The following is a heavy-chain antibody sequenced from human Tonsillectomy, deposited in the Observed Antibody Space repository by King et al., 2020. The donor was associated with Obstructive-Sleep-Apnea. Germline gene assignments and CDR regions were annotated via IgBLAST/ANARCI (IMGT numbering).Heavy chain of an antibody. CDR3: ARAGSGHYDYNWGSYRYTEFDH. Sequence: VTLKESGPALVKPTQTLTLTCSFSGFSLNISAMFVTWVRQPPGKALEWLSPIDWKDYKYYSTSLKTRLTISKDTAKNQVVLTMTNMDTVDTATYYCARAGSGHYDYNWGSYRYTEFDHWGQGTLVTVSS. CDR1: GFSLNISAMF. D-gene: IGHD3-16*02. J-gene: IGHJ4*02. CDR2: IDWKDYK. V-gene: IGHV2-70*20.